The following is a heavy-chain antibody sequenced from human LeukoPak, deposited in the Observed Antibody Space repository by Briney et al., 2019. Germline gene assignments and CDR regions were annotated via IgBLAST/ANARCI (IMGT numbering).Heavy chain of an antibody. CDR3: AKDMGRVVTYIDY. Sequence: TGGSLRLSCAASGFTFSSYWMHWVRQAPGKGLVWVSRINNDGSSTNYADSVKGRFTISRDNAKNSLYLQMNSLRAEDTALYYCAKDMGRVVTYIDYWGQGTLVTVSS. V-gene: IGHV3-74*01. CDR1: GFTFSSYW. CDR2: INNDGSST. J-gene: IGHJ4*02. D-gene: IGHD3-3*01.